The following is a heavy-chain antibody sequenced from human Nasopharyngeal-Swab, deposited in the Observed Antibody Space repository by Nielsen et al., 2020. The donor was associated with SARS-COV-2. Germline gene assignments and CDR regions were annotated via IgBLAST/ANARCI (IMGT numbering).Heavy chain of an antibody. CDR3: AREAPTTSFTIFDY. V-gene: IGHV4-31*11. D-gene: IGHD3-9*01. J-gene: IGHJ4*02. CDR1: GGSFSGYY. CDR2: IYYSGST. Sequence: SETLSLTFAVYGGSFSGYYWSWIRQHPGKGLEWIGYIYYSGSTYYNPSLKSRVTISVDTSKNQFSLKLSSVTAADTAVYYCAREAPTTSFTIFDYWGQGTLVTVSS.